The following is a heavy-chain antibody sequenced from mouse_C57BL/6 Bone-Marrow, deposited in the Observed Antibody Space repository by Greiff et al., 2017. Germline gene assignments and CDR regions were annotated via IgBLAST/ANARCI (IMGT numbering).Heavy chain of an antibody. CDR2: ISNGGGST. CDR3: ARTVIYYDYDNY. Sequence: EVMLVESGGGLVQPGGSLKLSCAASGFTFSDYYMYWVRQTPEKRLEWVAYISNGGGSTYYPDTVKGRFTISRDNAKNTLYLQMSRLKSEDTAMYYCARTVIYYDYDNYWGQGTTLTVSS. CDR1: GFTFSDYY. V-gene: IGHV5-12*01. J-gene: IGHJ2*01. D-gene: IGHD2-4*01.